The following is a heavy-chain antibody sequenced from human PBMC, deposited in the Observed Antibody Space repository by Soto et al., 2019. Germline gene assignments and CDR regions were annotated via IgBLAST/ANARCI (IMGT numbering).Heavy chain of an antibody. Sequence: ASVKVSCKASGYTFTSYGISWVRQAPGQGLEWMGWISAYNGNTNYAQKLQGRVTMTTDTSTSTAYMELRSLRSDDTAVYYCARGDSSGYYYRWFDPWGQGTLVTVYS. D-gene: IGHD3-22*01. CDR3: ARGDSSGYYYRWFDP. J-gene: IGHJ5*02. V-gene: IGHV1-18*01. CDR1: GYTFTSYG. CDR2: ISAYNGNT.